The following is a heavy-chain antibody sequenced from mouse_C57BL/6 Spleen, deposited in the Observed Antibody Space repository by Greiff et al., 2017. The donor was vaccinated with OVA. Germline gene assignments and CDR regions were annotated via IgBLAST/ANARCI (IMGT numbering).Heavy chain of an antibody. D-gene: IGHD2-3*01. V-gene: IGHV1-64*01. CDR3: ATVYDGYYGYFDY. CDR2: IHPNSGST. J-gene: IGHJ2*01. CDR1: GYTFTSYW. Sequence: QVQLKQPGAELVKPGASVKLSCKASGYTFTSYWMHWVKQRPGQGLEWIGMIHPNSGSTNYNEKFKSKATLTVDKSSSTAYMQLSSLTSEDSAVYYCATVYDGYYGYFDYWGQGTTLTVSS.